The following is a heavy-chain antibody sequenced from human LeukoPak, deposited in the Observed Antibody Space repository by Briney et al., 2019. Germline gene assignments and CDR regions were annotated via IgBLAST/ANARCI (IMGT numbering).Heavy chain of an antibody. CDR3: AKVESNVAHNWFDP. Sequence: GGSLRLSCAASGFTFSRYAMSWVRPAPGKGLEWVSAISGSGGSTYYADPVKGRFNNSTHNSKYTLYLQMNSLRAEDTDVYYGAKVESNVAHNWFDPWGQVTLVTVSS. CDR1: GFTFSRYA. CDR2: ISGSGGST. D-gene: IGHD2-15*01. J-gene: IGHJ5*02. V-gene: IGHV3-23*01.